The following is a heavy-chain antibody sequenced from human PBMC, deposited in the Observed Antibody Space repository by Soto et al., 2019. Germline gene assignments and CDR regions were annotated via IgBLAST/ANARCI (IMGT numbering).Heavy chain of an antibody. CDR1: VGTFSSYT. D-gene: IGHD3-22*01. Sequence: SVKVSCKASVGTFSSYTISWVRQAPGQGLEWMGRIIPILGIANYAQKFQGRVTITADKSTSTAYMELSSLRSEDTAVYYCARDSYYYDSSGPDAFDIWGQGTMVTVS. J-gene: IGHJ3*02. CDR2: IIPILGIA. CDR3: ARDSYYYDSSGPDAFDI. V-gene: IGHV1-69*04.